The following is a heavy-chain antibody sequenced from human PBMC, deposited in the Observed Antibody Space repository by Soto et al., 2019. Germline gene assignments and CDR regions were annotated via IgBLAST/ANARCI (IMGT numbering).Heavy chain of an antibody. D-gene: IGHD3-10*01. CDR1: GYTFTSYA. Sequence: QVHLVQSGTEVKKPGTSMKVSCRASGYTFTSYAINWVRQAPGQGLEWVGRIIAYNGNTHSAQKLQGRGNMTIDTSTSTAYMELRSLRSDDTAVYYCARGPPSNDYGSGRSFDTWGQGTLLTVSA. CDR2: IIAYNGNT. CDR3: ARGPPSNDYGSGRSFDT. J-gene: IGHJ4*02. V-gene: IGHV1-18*01.